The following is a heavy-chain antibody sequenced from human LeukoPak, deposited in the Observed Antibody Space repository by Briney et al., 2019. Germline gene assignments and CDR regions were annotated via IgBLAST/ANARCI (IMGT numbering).Heavy chain of an antibody. V-gene: IGHV3-33*01. CDR1: GFTFSSYG. D-gene: IGHD3-9*01. CDR2: IWYDGSNK. Sequence: GRSLRLSCAASGFTFSSYGMHWVRQAPGKGLEWVAVIWYDGSNKYYADSVKGRFTISRDNAKNSLYLQMNSLRAEDTAVYYCARDSYYDILTGHLDYWGQGTLVTVSS. CDR3: ARDSYYDILTGHLDY. J-gene: IGHJ4*02.